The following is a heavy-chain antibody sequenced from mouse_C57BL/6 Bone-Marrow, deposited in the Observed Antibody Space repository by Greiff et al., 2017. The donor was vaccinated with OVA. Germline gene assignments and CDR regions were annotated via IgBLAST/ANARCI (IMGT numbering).Heavy chain of an antibody. Sequence: EVTVVESGGGLVQPGGSLSLSCAASGFTFTDYYMSWVRQPPGKALEWLGFIRNTANGYTTEYSASVKGRFTISRDNSQSILYLPMNALRAEDSATYYCARSTTVGAPFAYWGQGTLVTVSA. CDR2: IRNTANGYTT. V-gene: IGHV7-3*01. D-gene: IGHD1-1*01. J-gene: IGHJ3*01. CDR3: ARSTTVGAPFAY. CDR1: GFTFTDYY.